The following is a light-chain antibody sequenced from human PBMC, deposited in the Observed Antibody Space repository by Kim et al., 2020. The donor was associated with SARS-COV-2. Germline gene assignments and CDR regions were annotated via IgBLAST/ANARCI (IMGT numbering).Light chain of an antibody. CDR1: QSVSNF. Sequence: EIVLTQFPATLSLSPGETATLSCRASQSVSNFLAWYQQKPGQAPRLLIYDASNRAPGIPARFSASGSGTDFTLTISSLEPEDFAVYCCQQRTNWPPFTFGQGTKLEIK. CDR2: DAS. CDR3: QQRTNWPPFT. J-gene: IGKJ2*01. V-gene: IGKV3-11*01.